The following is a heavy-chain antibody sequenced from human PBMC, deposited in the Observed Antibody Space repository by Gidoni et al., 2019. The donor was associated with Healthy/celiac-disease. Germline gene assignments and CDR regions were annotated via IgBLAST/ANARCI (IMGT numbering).Heavy chain of an antibody. CDR1: GFTFGDYA. D-gene: IGHD3-22*01. Sequence: EVQLVESGGGLVKPGRSLRLSCTASGFTFGDYAISWFRQAPGKGLEWLGFIRSKAYGGTTEYAASVKGRFTISRDDSKSIAYLQMNSLKTEDTAVYYCTVYDSSGYYGHPFDYWGQGTLVTVSS. V-gene: IGHV3-49*05. CDR2: IRSKAYGGTT. J-gene: IGHJ4*02. CDR3: TVYDSSGYYGHPFDY.